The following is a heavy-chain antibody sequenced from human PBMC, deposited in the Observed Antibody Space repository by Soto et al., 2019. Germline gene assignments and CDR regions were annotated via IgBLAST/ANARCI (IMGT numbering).Heavy chain of an antibody. Sequence: QVQLVQSGAEVKKPGSSVKVSCKASGGTFSSYAISRVRQAPGQGLEWMGGMIPPFGTANYAQKFQGRVTITADESTCTAYVELSSLRSEGTAVYYCAITYDCWSGLRYWGQGTLVTLSS. CDR3: AITYDCWSGLRY. V-gene: IGHV1-69*12. D-gene: IGHD3-3*01. J-gene: IGHJ4*02. CDR2: MIPPFGTA. CDR1: GGTFSSYA.